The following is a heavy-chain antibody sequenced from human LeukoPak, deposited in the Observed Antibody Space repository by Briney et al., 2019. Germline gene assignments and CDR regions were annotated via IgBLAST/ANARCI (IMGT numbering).Heavy chain of an antibody. J-gene: IGHJ4*02. CDR2: ISSSGSTI. CDR1: GFTFSSYE. V-gene: IGHV3-48*03. CDR3: ARTDGVGYYFDY. D-gene: IGHD1-26*01. Sequence: PGGSLRLSCAASGFTFSSYEMNWVRQAPGKGLEWVSYISSSGSTIYYADSVKGRFTISRDNAKNSLYLQMNSLRAGDTAVYYCARTDGVGYYFDYWGQGTLVTVSS.